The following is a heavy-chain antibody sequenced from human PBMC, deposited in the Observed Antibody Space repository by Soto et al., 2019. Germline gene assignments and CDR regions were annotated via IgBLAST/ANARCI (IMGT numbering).Heavy chain of an antibody. Sequence: PSETLSLPCPVSGEYNTSANWWSWVRQPPGKGLEWIGKIHDSGSTNNNPSLKSLVTISVDKSKNQVFLRLTSVTAADTAVYYCAKEGYYYRGVWGQGTTVTVS. CDR1: GEYNTSANW. J-gene: IGHJ6*02. V-gene: IGHV4-4*02. CDR2: IHDSGST. CDR3: AKEGYYYRGV.